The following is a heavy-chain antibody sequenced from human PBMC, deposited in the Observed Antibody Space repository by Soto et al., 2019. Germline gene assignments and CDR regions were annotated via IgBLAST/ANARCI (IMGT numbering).Heavy chain of an antibody. Sequence: PSETLSLTCTVAGGSISSYYWSWIRQPPGKGLEGIGYIYYSGSTNYNPSLKSRVTISVDTSKNQFSLKLSSVTAADTAVYYCARVSDCSGGSCYRRGPYYFDYWGQGTLVTVSS. CDR1: GGSISSYY. CDR3: ARVSDCSGGSCYRRGPYYFDY. J-gene: IGHJ4*02. CDR2: IYYSGST. V-gene: IGHV4-59*01. D-gene: IGHD2-15*01.